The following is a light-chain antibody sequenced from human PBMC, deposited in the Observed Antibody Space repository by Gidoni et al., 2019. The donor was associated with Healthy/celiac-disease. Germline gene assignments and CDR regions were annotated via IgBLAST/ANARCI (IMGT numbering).Light chain of an antibody. J-gene: IGLJ2*01. CDR2: DVS. Sequence: LTQPASVSGSPGQSITISCTGTSSDVGGYNYVSWYQQHPGKAPKLMIYDVSNRPSGVSNRFSGSKSGNTASLTISGLQAEDEADYYCSSYTSSSTLVFGGGTKLTVL. V-gene: IGLV2-14*01. CDR1: SSDVGGYNY. CDR3: SSYTSSSTLV.